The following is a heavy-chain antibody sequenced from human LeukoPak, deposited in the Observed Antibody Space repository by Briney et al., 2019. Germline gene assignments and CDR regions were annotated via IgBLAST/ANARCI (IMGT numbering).Heavy chain of an antibody. D-gene: IGHD3-22*01. V-gene: IGHV3-20*04. CDR3: ARGGYYDSRAPYYFDY. Sequence: GGSLRLSCAASGFTFDDYGMSWVRQAPGKGLEWVSGINWNGGSTGYADSVKGRFTISRDNAKNSLYLQMNSLRAEDTALYYCARGGYYDSRAPYYFDYWGQGTLVTVSS. CDR2: INWNGGST. J-gene: IGHJ4*02. CDR1: GFTFDDYG.